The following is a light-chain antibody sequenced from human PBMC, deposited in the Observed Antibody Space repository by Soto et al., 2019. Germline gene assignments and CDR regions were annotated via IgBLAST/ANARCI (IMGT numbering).Light chain of an antibody. CDR2: EVS. J-gene: IGKJ5*01. CDR3: MQSTQLPPT. CDR1: QSLLHITGETF. Sequence: DGVMTQTPLSVSVAPGQPASISCKSSQSLLHITGETFLFWYLQKPGQSPQLLIYEVSTRVSGVPDRFSGSGSGTDFTLEISRVETDDVGIYYCMQSTQLPPTFGQGTRLEIK. V-gene: IGKV2D-29*02.